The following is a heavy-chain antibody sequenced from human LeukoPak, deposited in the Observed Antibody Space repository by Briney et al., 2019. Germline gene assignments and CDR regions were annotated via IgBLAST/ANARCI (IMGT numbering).Heavy chain of an antibody. Sequence: PSETLSLTCTVSGGSISSYYWSWIRQPPGKGLEWIGYIYYSGSTNYSPSLKSRVTISIATSKNQFSLKLSSVTAADTAVYYCARHSPSESYYTIDYWGQGTLVTVSS. CDR2: IYYSGST. J-gene: IGHJ4*02. CDR1: GGSISSYY. CDR3: ARHSPSESYYTIDY. D-gene: IGHD1-26*01. V-gene: IGHV4-59*08.